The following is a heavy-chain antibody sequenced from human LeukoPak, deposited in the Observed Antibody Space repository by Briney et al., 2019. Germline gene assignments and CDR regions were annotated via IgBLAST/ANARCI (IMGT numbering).Heavy chain of an antibody. D-gene: IGHD2-21*01. CDR3: ARGGCGSENCYNGRDY. V-gene: IGHV1-2*02. CDR2: INPNSGDT. Sequence: ASVKVSCKASGYTFTGYYLHWVRQAPGQGLEWMGWINPNSGDTNYAQNFQGRVTMTRDTSISTTYMELSRLRSDDMAVYFCARGGCGSENCYNGRDYWGQGTLVTVSS. J-gene: IGHJ4*02. CDR1: GYTFTGYY.